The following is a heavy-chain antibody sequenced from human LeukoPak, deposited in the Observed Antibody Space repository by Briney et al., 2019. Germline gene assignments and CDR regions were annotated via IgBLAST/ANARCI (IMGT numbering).Heavy chain of an antibody. D-gene: IGHD2-2*02. Sequence: SETLSLTCTVSGGPLTSYYWTWIRQSPGKGLEWIGYVYSTGSTNYHPSLKSRVTISLDTSKTQFSLKLHSVTAADTAVYYCVSATLHTLPHWGQGTLVTVSS. CDR3: VSATLHTLPH. CDR2: VYSTGST. J-gene: IGHJ1*01. CDR1: GGPLTSYY. V-gene: IGHV4-59*01.